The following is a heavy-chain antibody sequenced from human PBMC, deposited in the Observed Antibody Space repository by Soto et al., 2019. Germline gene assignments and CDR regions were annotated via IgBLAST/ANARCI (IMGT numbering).Heavy chain of an antibody. CDR3: VRHAQWLIRAY. CDR2: INHSGST. Sequence: SETLSLTCAVYGGSFSGYYWSWIRQPPGKGLEWIGGINHSGSTNYNPSLKSRLTISVDTSKNQFSLMLSSVTAADTAVYYCVRHAQWLIRAYWGQGSLVTVSS. CDR1: GGSFSGYY. J-gene: IGHJ4*02. V-gene: IGHV4-34*01. D-gene: IGHD6-19*01.